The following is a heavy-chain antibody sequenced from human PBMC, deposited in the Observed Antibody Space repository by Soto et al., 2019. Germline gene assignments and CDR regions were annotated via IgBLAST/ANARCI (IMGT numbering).Heavy chain of an antibody. CDR1: GFTFSTYG. Sequence: QVQLVESGGGVVQPGRSLRLSCAASGFTFSTYGMHWVRQSPGQGLEWVEVILHDGGDQRYGDSVKRRFTISRYNSKNTLYLQINSLRVEDTAVYYCARDDDRPDNGHDMWGQGTMVTVSS. J-gene: IGHJ3*02. CDR2: ILHDGGDQ. V-gene: IGHV3-33*05. CDR3: ARDDDRPDNGHDM. D-gene: IGHD3-22*01.